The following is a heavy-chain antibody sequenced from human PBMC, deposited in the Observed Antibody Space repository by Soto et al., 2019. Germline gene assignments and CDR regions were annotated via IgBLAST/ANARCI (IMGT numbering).Heavy chain of an antibody. V-gene: IGHV3-49*04. J-gene: IGHJ4*02. CDR2: IRSKAYGGTT. CDR1: GAPISSGDYY. D-gene: IGHD6-19*01. CDR3: TRDQSSDFDY. Sequence: LSLTCTVSGAPISSGDYYWSWVRQAPGKGLEWVGFIRSKAYGGTTEYAASVKGRFTISRDDSKSIAYLQMNSLKTEDTAVYYCTRDQSSDFDYWGQGTLVTVSS.